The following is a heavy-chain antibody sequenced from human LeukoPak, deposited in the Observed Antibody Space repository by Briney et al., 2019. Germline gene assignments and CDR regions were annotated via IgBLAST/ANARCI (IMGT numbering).Heavy chain of an antibody. D-gene: IGHD3-9*01. V-gene: IGHV4-34*01. Sequence: SETLSLTCAVYGGSFSGYYWSWIRQPPGKGLEWIGEINHSGSTNYNPSLKSRVTISVDTSKNQFSLKLSSVTAADTAVYYCAKLNVLRYFDWPEGYFDYWGQGTLVTVSS. J-gene: IGHJ4*02. CDR2: INHSGST. CDR1: GGSFSGYY. CDR3: AKLNVLRYFDWPEGYFDY.